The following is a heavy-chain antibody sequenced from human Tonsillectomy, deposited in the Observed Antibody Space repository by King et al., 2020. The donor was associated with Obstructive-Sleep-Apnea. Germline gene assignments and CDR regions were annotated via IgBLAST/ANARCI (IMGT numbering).Heavy chain of an antibody. J-gene: IGHJ4*02. CDR1: GISFSNYW. D-gene: IGHD1-1*01. CDR3: ALITGSDY. CDR2: IKKDGSER. V-gene: IGHV3-7*01. Sequence: VQLVESGGGLVQPGGSLRLSCTVSGISFSNYWMSWVRQAPGKGLEWVANIKKDGSERYYVDAVKGRFTISRDNAKNSLFLQMNSLRGEDTAVCFCALITGSDYWGQGTMVTVSS.